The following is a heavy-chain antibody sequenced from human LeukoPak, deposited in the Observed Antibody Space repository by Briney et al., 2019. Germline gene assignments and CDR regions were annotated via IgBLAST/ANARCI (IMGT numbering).Heavy chain of an antibody. V-gene: IGHV5-10-1*01. CDR2: IDPSDSYT. Sequence: GESLKISCKGSGYSFTSYWIRWVRQMPGKGLEWMGRIDPSDSYTNYSPSFQGHVTISADKSISTAYLQWSSLKASDTAMYYCARHDTDSSGYYFSSPFDYWGQGTLVTVSS. CDR1: GYSFTSYW. CDR3: ARHDTDSSGYYFSSPFDY. D-gene: IGHD3-22*01. J-gene: IGHJ4*02.